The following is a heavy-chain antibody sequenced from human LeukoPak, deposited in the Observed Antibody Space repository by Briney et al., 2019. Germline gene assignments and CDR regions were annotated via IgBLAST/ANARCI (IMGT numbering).Heavy chain of an antibody. V-gene: IGHV3-48*03. CDR1: GFTFSSYE. CDR3: TRVSWRGEIY. D-gene: IGHD3-3*01. CDR2: ISRGGSPI. J-gene: IGHJ4*02. Sequence: GGSLRLSCAASGFTFSSYEMHWVRQAPGKGLEWVSSISRGGSPIYYADSVRGRFTTSRDNAKKSLFLQMNSLRAEDTAVYCCTRVSWRGEIYWGQGTLVSVSS.